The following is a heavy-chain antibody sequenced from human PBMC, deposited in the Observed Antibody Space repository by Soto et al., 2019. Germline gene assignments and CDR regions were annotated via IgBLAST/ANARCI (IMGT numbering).Heavy chain of an antibody. CDR2: ISSYNGKT. CDR1: GDTFNSYG. CDR3: ARAGSVDDAFDI. V-gene: IGHV1-18*01. Sequence: ASVKVSCKASGDTFNSYGISWVRQAPGQGLEWMGWISSYNGKTHYVEKLQGRVTMTTDISTSTAYMELRSLRSDDSAVYYCARAGSVDDAFDIWGQGTMVTVSS. J-gene: IGHJ3*02. D-gene: IGHD2-8*02.